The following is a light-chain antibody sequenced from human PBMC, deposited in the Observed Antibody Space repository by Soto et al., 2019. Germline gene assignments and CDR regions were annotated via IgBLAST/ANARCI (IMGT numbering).Light chain of an antibody. CDR3: SSYTSSSTMV. V-gene: IGLV2-14*01. CDR2: DVS. CDR1: SSDVGGYNY. Sequence: QSALTQPASVSGSPGQSITISRTGTSSDVGGYNYVSWYQQHPGKAPKLMIYDVSNRPSGVSNRCSGSKSGNTASLTISGLQAEDDADYDCSSYTSSSTMVFGGGTKLTFL. J-gene: IGLJ2*01.